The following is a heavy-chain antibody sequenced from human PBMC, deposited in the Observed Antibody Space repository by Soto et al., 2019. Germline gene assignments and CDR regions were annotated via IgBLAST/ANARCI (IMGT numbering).Heavy chain of an antibody. V-gene: IGHV1-69*13. CDR1: GGTFSSYA. Sequence: GASVKVSCKASGGTFSSYAISWVRQAPGQGLEWMGGIIPIFGTANYAQKFQGRVTITADESTSTAYMELSSLRSEDTAVYYCARDSGCGGDCTMGYYFAYWGQGTLVTVSS. CDR3: ARDSGCGGDCTMGYYFAY. D-gene: IGHD2-21*02. CDR2: IIPIFGTA. J-gene: IGHJ4*02.